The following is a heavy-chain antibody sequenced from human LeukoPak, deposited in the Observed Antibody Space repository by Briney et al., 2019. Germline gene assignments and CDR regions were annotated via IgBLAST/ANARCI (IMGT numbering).Heavy chain of an antibody. CDR3: AKYGNSGWVIDN. D-gene: IGHD6-19*01. J-gene: IGHJ4*02. CDR1: GGSIGTNY. V-gene: IGHV4-59*08. Sequence: PSETLSLTCTVSGGSIGTNYWTWIRQPPGKGLEYIGYIYYTGGTNYNPSLKSRVTISVDTSKNQFSLRLSSVTAADTAVYFCAKYGNSGWVIDNWGQGTLVTVSS. CDR2: IYYTGGT.